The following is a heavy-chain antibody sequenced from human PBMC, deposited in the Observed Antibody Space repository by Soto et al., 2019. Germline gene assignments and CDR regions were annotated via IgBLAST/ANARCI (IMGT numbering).Heavy chain of an antibody. Sequence: QVQLVQSGAEVKRPGSSVTVSCKSSGGTFSSYAINWVRQAPGQGLEWLGGVIPIFHASDYAQKFPGRVRITADESTGTTYMDLSNLSYEDTAMYFCARNLKSNDYRNEAPYIDWGQGTVVTVFS. CDR3: ARNLKSNDYRNEAPYID. D-gene: IGHD4-4*01. CDR2: VIPIFHAS. V-gene: IGHV1-69*01. CDR1: GGTFSSYA. J-gene: IGHJ4*02.